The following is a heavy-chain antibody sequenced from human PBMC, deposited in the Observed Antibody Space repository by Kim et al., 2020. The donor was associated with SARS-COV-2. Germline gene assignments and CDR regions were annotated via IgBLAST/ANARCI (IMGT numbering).Heavy chain of an antibody. CDR3: AKASTQWLVAGVFDY. Sequence: DSVKGRFTISRDNSKNTLYLQMNSLRAEDTAVYYCAKASTQWLVAGVFDYWGQGTLVTVSS. D-gene: IGHD6-19*01. V-gene: IGHV3-23*01. J-gene: IGHJ4*02.